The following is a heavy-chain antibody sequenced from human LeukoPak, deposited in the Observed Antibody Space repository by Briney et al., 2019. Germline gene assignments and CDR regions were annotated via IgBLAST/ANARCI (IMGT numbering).Heavy chain of an antibody. Sequence: SETLSLTCTVSGGSISYYYWSWIRQPPGQGLEWIGYIYYSGSTNYNPSLKSRVTISVDTSKQQFSLKLSSVTAADTAMYYCARDTGSGHWYFDVWGRGTLVTVSA. CDR1: GGSISYYY. CDR3: ARDTGSGHWYFDV. V-gene: IGHV4-59*01. D-gene: IGHD1-1*01. CDR2: IYYSGST. J-gene: IGHJ2*01.